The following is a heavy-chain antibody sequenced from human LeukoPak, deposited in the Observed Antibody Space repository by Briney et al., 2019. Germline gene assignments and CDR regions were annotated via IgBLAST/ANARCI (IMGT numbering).Heavy chain of an antibody. CDR2: IYPVDSDT. CDR3: AKEAKSGQGMGIDH. V-gene: IGHV5-51*01. D-gene: IGHD3-10*01. Sequence: GESLKIFCKGSGYSFTTYWIGWVRQIPGKGLEWMAIIYPVDSDTRYSPSFEGQVTISADKSISTAYLQWSSLKASDTAMYYCAKEAKSGQGMGIDHWGQETLVSVSS. CDR1: GYSFTTYW. J-gene: IGHJ5*02.